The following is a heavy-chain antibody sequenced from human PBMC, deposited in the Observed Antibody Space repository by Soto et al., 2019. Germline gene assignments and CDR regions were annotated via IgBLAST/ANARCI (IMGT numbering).Heavy chain of an antibody. V-gene: IGHV3-30-3*01. CDR1: GFTFSHYS. Sequence: GSLRLSCAGSGFTFSHYSLSWVRQAPGKGLEWVAATSYDGTKKYYADSVRGRFIISRDNAKNSLYLQMNSLRAEDTAVYYCARIEEIFASTFDYWGQGTLVTVSS. J-gene: IGHJ4*02. CDR3: ARIEEIFASTFDY. D-gene: IGHD3-3*01. CDR2: TSYDGTKK.